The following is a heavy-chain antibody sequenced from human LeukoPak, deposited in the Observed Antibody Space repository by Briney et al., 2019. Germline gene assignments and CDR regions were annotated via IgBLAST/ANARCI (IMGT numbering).Heavy chain of an antibody. V-gene: IGHV1-2*06. Sequence: ASVKVSCKASGYTFTGYYMHWVRQAPGQGLEWMGRINPNSGGTNYAQKFQGRVTMTRDTSISTAYMGPSRLRSDDTAVYYCARSLTYYYDSSGYYFDYWGQGTLVTVSS. CDR3: ARSLTYYYDSSGYYFDY. J-gene: IGHJ4*02. CDR1: GYTFTGYY. CDR2: INPNSGGT. D-gene: IGHD3-22*01.